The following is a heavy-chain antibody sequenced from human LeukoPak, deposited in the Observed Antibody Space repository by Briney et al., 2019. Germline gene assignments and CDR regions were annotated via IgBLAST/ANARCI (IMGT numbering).Heavy chain of an antibody. CDR3: AELGITMIGGV. CDR1: GFTFTSYA. V-gene: IGHV3-23*01. D-gene: IGHD3-10*02. Sequence: PGGSLRLSCAASGFTFTSYAMSWVRQAPGKGLEWVSANSGSGGTTYYADSVKGRFTISRDNAKNSLYLQMNSLRAEDTAVYYCAELGITMIGGVWGKGTTVTISS. J-gene: IGHJ6*04. CDR2: NSGSGGTT.